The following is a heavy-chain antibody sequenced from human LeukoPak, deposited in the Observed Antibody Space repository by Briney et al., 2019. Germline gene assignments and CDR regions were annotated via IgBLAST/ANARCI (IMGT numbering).Heavy chain of an antibody. J-gene: IGHJ5*02. D-gene: IGHD2-8*01. Sequence: GGSLRLSCAASGFTFSSYGMHWVRQAPGKGLEWVAFIRYDGSNKYYADSVKGRFTISRDNSKNTLYLQMNSLRAEDTAVYYCAKIQVPANVDWFDPWGQGTLVTVSS. V-gene: IGHV3-30*02. CDR3: AKIQVPANVDWFDP. CDR1: GFTFSSYG. CDR2: IRYDGSNK.